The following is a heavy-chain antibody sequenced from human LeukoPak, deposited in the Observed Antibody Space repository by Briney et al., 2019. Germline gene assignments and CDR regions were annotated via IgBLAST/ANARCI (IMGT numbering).Heavy chain of an antibody. CDR1: GFTFSSYG. D-gene: IGHD3-16*02. Sequence: GGSLRLSCAASGFTFSSYGMHWVRQAPGKGLEWVGLIWSDGSRKYYGDSVRGRFSISRDNSGNTVYLQMNSLRAEDTAVYFCARSKYRDDAHTPPLDPRGQGTLVIVSS. CDR3: ARSKYRDDAHTPPLDP. J-gene: IGHJ5*02. V-gene: IGHV3-33*01. CDR2: IWSDGSRK.